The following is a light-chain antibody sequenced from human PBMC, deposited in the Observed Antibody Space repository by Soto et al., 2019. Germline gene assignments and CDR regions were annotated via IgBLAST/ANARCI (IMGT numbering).Light chain of an antibody. CDR1: SSDVGGYNY. Sequence: QSVLTQPASVSGSPGQSITISCTGTSSDVGGYNYVSWYEQHPGKAPKLMIYEVNNRPSGVSSRFSGSKSGNTASLTMSGLQAEDEADYYCSSYASSNTVLFGGGTKVTVL. CDR2: EVN. V-gene: IGLV2-14*01. CDR3: SSYASSNTVL. J-gene: IGLJ2*01.